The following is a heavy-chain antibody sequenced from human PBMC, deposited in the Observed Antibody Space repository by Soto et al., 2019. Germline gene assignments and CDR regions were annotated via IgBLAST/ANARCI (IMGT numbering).Heavy chain of an antibody. CDR2: INPNGGST. V-gene: IGHV1-46*01. Sequence: QVQLVQSGAEVKKPGASVKVSCKASGYTFINYYMHWVRQAPGQGLEWMGIINPNGGSTTYAKKFQGRVTLTRDTSKNTVNMELSSLRSEDTAVYYCAREKWLVRRNDPFDIWGQGTMVTVSS. D-gene: IGHD6-19*01. CDR3: AREKWLVRRNDPFDI. J-gene: IGHJ3*02. CDR1: GYTFINYY.